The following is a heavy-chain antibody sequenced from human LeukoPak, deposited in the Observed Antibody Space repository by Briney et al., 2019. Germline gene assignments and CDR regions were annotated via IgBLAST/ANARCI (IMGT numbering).Heavy chain of an antibody. CDR2: TSSGSSWI. J-gene: IGHJ5*02. V-gene: IGHV3-21*06. CDR3: ARDAGGRTQREGWFDP. Sequence: GGSLRLSCAASGFTFSDYSMTWVRQAPGKGLEWVASTSSGSSWIYYADSVRGRFTISRDNAKNLLYLQMNSLRVEDTAIYYCARDAGGRTQREGWFDPWGQGTLVTVSS. CDR1: GFTFSDYS. D-gene: IGHD1-1*01.